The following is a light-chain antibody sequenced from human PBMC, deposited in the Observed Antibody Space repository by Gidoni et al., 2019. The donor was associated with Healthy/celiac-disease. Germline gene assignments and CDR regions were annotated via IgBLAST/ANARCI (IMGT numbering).Light chain of an antibody. CDR3: QQSYNAPWT. CDR2: ATS. Sequence: IQMLHSPSSLSASVGDRVTITCRASQSISSYLNWYQQKPGKAPKLLIYATSSLQSGVPSGFSGSGSGTDFTLTITSLQPEDFATYYCQQSYNAPWTFGQGTKVEIK. J-gene: IGKJ1*01. V-gene: IGKV1-39*01. CDR1: QSISSY.